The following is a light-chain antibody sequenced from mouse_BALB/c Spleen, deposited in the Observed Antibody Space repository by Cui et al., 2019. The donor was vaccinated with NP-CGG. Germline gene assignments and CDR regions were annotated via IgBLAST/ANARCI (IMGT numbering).Light chain of an antibody. CDR1: TGAVTSSNY. CDR3: GLWYNNHWV. J-gene: IGLJ1*01. Sequence: AVVTQESALTTSPGETVTLTCRSSTGAVTSSNYANWVQEKPDQLFTGLIGGTNNRAPGVPARFSGSLIGDKAALTITGAQTEDEAIYFCGLWYNNHWVFGGGTKLTVL. V-gene: IGLV1*01. CDR2: GTN.